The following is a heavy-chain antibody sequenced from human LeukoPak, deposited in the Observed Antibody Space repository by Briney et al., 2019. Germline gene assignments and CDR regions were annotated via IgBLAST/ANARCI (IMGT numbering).Heavy chain of an antibody. D-gene: IGHD3-3*01. Sequence: SGGSLRLSCAASGFSFSSHGMHWVRQAPGKGLEWVAVIWYDGSKKYHADSVKGRFTISRDNSENTLYLQMNSLRAEDTAVYYCARGWSGYYNAMDVWGLGTTVTVSS. CDR3: ARGWSGYYNAMDV. J-gene: IGHJ6*02. CDR1: GFSFSSHG. V-gene: IGHV3-33*01. CDR2: IWYDGSKK.